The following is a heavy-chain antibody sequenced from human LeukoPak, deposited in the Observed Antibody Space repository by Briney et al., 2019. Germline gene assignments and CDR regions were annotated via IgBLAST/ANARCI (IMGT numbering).Heavy chain of an antibody. D-gene: IGHD4-17*01. CDR1: GFTFNTYW. J-gene: IGHJ4*02. Sequence: GGSLRLSCTASGFTFNTYWMGWVRQAPGKGLEWVGRIKSKTDGGTTDYAAPVKGRFTISRDDSKNTLYLQMNSLRAEDTAVYYCAKHKENYGDSCLDDYWGQGTLVTVSS. CDR2: IKSKTDGGTT. V-gene: IGHV3-15*01. CDR3: AKHKENYGDSCLDDY.